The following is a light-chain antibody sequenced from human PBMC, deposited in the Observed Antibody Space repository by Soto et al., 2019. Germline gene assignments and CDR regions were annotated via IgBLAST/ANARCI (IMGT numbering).Light chain of an antibody. V-gene: IGKV1-5*03. CDR2: EAS. CDR1: QSIRNW. J-gene: IGKJ3*01. Sequence: DIQMTQSPSTLSASVGDRVTITCRASQSIRNWWAWYQQKPGKAPKLLIYEASRLQSGVPSRFSGSGSVTEFTLTINSLQTDDSAAYYCQPYHNFPAVGPGTRVEIK. CDR3: QPYHNFPA.